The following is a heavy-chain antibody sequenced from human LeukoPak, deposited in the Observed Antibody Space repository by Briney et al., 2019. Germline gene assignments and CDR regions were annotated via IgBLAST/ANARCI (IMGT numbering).Heavy chain of an antibody. CDR3: ARLEGSGATDY. Sequence: SETLSLTCTVSGGSISSSYWSWIRQPAGKGLEWIGRFSISGTTNYNPSLRSRVSISVDKSKNQFSLNLSSVTAADTAVYYCARLEGSGATDYWGQGTLVTVS. J-gene: IGHJ4*02. D-gene: IGHD1-26*01. CDR1: GGSISSSY. V-gene: IGHV4-4*07. CDR2: FSISGTT.